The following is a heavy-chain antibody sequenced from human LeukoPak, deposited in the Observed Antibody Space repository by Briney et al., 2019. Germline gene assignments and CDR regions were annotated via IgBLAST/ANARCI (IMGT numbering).Heavy chain of an antibody. D-gene: IGHD5-18*01. J-gene: IGHJ4*02. CDR3: ARQARGYSYGH. V-gene: IGHV5-51*01. CDR1: GYSFPNYW. Sequence: KPGESLKISCQGSGYSFPNYWIAWVRQMPGKGLEWMGVIFPGDSDIRYSPSFQGQVTISADKSIDTAYLQLSSLKASDSAMYYCARQARGYSYGHWGQGTLVTVSA. CDR2: IFPGDSDI.